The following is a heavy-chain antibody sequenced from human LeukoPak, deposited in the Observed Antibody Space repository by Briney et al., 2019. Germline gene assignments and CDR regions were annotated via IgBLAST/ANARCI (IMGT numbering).Heavy chain of an antibody. J-gene: IGHJ6*03. CDR3: ARAPRAVPAAKRGGYYYMDV. D-gene: IGHD2-2*01. Sequence: GGSLRLSCAASGFTFSTNAMTWVRQAPGKGLEWVSAISGSGDGRYEDSVKGRFTISRDNSKNTLYLQMNSLRAEDTAVYYCARAPRAVPAAKRGGYYYMDVWGKGTTVTVSS. CDR2: ISGSGDGR. CDR1: GFTFSTNA. V-gene: IGHV3-23*01.